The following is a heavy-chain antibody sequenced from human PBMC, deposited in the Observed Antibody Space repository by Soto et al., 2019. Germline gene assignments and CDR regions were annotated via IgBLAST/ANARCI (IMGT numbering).Heavy chain of an antibody. V-gene: IGHV2-5*02. Sequence: GSGPTLVNPTQTLTLTCTVSGFSVSTSGVAVGWIRQPPGKALEWLALIYWDDDKRYSPSLKNRLTITKDTSKNQVVLTMTNMDPVDTATYYCAHRGFDSSGYLNWFDPWGQGTLVTVSS. CDR1: GFSVSTSGVA. CDR2: IYWDDDK. D-gene: IGHD3-22*01. J-gene: IGHJ5*02. CDR3: AHRGFDSSGYLNWFDP.